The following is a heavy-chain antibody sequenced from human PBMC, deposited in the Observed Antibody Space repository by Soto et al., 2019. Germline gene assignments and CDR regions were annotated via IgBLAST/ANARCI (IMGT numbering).Heavy chain of an antibody. V-gene: IGHV4-30-4*01. CDR1: GGSFRSGDYY. J-gene: IGHJ6*02. CDR2: IYYTGST. D-gene: IGHD4-17*01. CDR3: ARIHFGDEPSYYYYGMDV. Sequence: QVQLQESGPGVVKPSQTLSLTCTVSGGSFRSGDYYWSWVRQPPGKGLEWIGYIYYTGSTFNNPSLKSLVSISIDTSKTQFSLKLSSVTAADTAVYYCARIHFGDEPSYYYYGMDVWGQGTTVTVSS.